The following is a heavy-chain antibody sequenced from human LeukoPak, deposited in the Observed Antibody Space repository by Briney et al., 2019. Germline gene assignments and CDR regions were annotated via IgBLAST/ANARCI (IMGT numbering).Heavy chain of an antibody. CDR3: ATEYSSSRSTTFDI. Sequence: PSETLSLTCTVSGGSISSYYWSWNRQPAGKGLEWIGRIYTSGSTNYNPSLKSRVTMSVDTSKNQFSLKLSSVTAADTAVYYCATEYSSSRSTTFDIWGQGTMVTVSS. CDR2: IYTSGST. J-gene: IGHJ3*02. V-gene: IGHV4-4*07. D-gene: IGHD6-6*01. CDR1: GGSISSYY.